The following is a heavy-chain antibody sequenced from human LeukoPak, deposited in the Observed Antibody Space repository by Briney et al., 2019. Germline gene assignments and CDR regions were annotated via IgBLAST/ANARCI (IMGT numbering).Heavy chain of an antibody. CDR2: ISNSGGST. Sequence: PGGSLRLSCAASGFTFSSYAMNWVRQAPGKGLEWVSGISNSGGSTYYADSVKGRFTISRDNSKNTLYLQMNSLRAEDTAVYYCAKGSIRRYCSSTSCYYFDYWGQGTLVTVSS. V-gene: IGHV3-23*01. J-gene: IGHJ4*02. D-gene: IGHD2-2*01. CDR1: GFTFSSYA. CDR3: AKGSIRRYCSSTSCYYFDY.